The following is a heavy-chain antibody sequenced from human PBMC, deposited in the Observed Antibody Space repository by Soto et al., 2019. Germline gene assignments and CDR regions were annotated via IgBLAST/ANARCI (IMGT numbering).Heavy chain of an antibody. V-gene: IGHV3-21*01. CDR1: GFTFSSYS. D-gene: IGHD2-15*01. CDR2: ISSSSSYI. Sequence: GSLRLSCAASGFTFSSYSMNWVRQAPGKGLEWVSSISSSSSYIYYADSVKGRFTISRDNAKNSLYLQMNSLRAEDTSVYYWASAPRDIYCIVRYFDYGGQGT. J-gene: IGHJ4*02. CDR3: ASAPRDIYCIVRYFDY.